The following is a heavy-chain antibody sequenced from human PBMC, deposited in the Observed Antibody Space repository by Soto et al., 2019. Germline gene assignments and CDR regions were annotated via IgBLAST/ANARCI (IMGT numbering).Heavy chain of an antibody. CDR3: PGGGGPHKEAKASRARP. V-gene: IGHV3-74*01. D-gene: IGHD2-15*01. Sequence: EVQLVESGGGLVQPGGSLRLSCAASGFTFSSYWMHWVRQAPGKGLVWVSRIKTDGSGTYYADSVKGRLTISRDNAKNTLYRKRNGRRVGNRVVYYCPGGGGPHKEAKASRARPGGRGPWATVS. CDR1: GFTFSSYW. J-gene: IGHJ5*02. CDR2: IKTDGSGT.